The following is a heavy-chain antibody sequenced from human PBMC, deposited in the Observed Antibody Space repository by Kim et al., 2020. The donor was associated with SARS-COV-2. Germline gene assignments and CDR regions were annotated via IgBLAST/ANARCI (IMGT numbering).Heavy chain of an antibody. Sequence: ASVKVSCKVSGYTLTELSMHWVRQAPGKGLEWMGGFDPEDGETIYAQKFQGRVTMTEDTSTDTAYMELSSLRSEDTAVYYCATSCLYNSSYYYYYYGMDVWGQGTTVTVSS. CDR3: ATSCLYNSSYYYYYYGMDV. CDR1: GYTLTELS. D-gene: IGHD1-1*01. J-gene: IGHJ6*02. V-gene: IGHV1-24*01. CDR2: FDPEDGET.